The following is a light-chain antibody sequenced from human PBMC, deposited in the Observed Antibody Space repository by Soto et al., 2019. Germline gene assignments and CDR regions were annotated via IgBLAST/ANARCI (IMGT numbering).Light chain of an antibody. Sequence: QPVLTQPPSASGTPGPRVSISCSGSGSSIGTNTVNWYRQLPGTTPKLLIDANNQRPSWVPDRFSGAKSGTSASLAISGLQSEDEAEYYCAAWDGSLNNVLFGGGTKLTVL. CDR1: GSSIGTNT. CDR3: AAWDGSLNNVL. V-gene: IGLV1-44*01. CDR2: ANN. J-gene: IGLJ2*01.